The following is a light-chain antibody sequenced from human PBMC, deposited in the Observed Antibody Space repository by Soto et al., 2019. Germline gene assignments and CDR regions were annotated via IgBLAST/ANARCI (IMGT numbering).Light chain of an antibody. V-gene: IGKV1-5*03. Sequence: DIQMTQSPSTLSASVGDRVTITCRASQSISTWLAWYQHKPGKAPKLLIYKASNLESGVPSRCSGSGSGTEFPLTISSLQPDDFATYYCQQYNRYWTFGQGTKVEIK. J-gene: IGKJ1*01. CDR2: KAS. CDR3: QQYNRYWT. CDR1: QSISTW.